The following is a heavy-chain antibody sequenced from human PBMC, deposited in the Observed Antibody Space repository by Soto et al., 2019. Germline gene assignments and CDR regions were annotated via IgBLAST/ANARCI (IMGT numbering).Heavy chain of an antibody. CDR3: VKILQYSYGLPH. D-gene: IGHD5-18*01. J-gene: IGHJ4*02. Sequence: EVQLVESGGGLVQPGGSLRLSCSASGFTFSSYAMHWVRQAPGKGLEYVSAINSNGGSTYYADSVKGRFTISRDNSKNTLYLQMSSLRAEDTAVYDCVKILQYSYGLPHWGQGTLVTVSS. V-gene: IGHV3-64D*06. CDR1: GFTFSSYA. CDR2: INSNGGST.